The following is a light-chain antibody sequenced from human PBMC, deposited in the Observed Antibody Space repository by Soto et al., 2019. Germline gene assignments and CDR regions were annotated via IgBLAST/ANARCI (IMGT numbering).Light chain of an antibody. CDR2: KAS. V-gene: IGKV1-5*03. Sequence: DIQMTQSPSTLSASVGDRVTITWRASQSFSRRLAWYQQKPGKAPKLLIYKASNLQSGVPSRFRGSGSGTDFTLTISSLQTDDLATYYCQQYNSYSKTFGQGTNLEI. CDR1: QSFSRR. CDR3: QQYNSYSKT. J-gene: IGKJ2*01.